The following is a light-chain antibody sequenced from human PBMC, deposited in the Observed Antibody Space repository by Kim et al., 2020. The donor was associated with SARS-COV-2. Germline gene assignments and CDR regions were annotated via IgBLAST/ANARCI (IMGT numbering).Light chain of an antibody. CDR2: GAS. Sequence: FSTGGSATLSCRASQRDNSRYLAWYQVKPGQAPRLLIFGASSWATGVPDRFSGSGSGTDFTLTISSLEPEDFAVYYCQQYGTLPYTFGQGTKLEI. CDR1: QRDNSRY. CDR3: QQYGTLPYT. J-gene: IGKJ2*01. V-gene: IGKV3-20*01.